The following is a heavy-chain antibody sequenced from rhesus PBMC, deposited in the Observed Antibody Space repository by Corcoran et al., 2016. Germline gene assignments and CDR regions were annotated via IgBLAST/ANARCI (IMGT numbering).Heavy chain of an antibody. CDR1: GGSISDSYR. V-gene: IGHV4S10*01. D-gene: IGHD2-15*01. CDR2: IYGSSTST. CDR3: ARDEYCSSTYCSSSFDY. Sequence: QVQLQESGPGVVKPSETLSLTCAVSGGSISDSYRWSWIRPPPGKGLERIGYIYGSSTSTNYNPSLQRRVTISKDTSKNQFSLKLRSVTAADTAVYYCARDEYCSSTYCSSSFDYWGQGVLVTVSS. J-gene: IGHJ4*01.